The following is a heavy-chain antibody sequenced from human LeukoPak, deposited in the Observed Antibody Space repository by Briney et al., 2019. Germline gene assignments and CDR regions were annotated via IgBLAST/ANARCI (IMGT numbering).Heavy chain of an antibody. CDR2: ISGSGGST. CDR1: GFIVSSHY. Sequence: PGGSLRLSCAVSGFIVSSHYMSWVRQAPGKGLEWVSAISGSGGSTYYADSVKGRFTIFRDNSKNTLYLQMNSLRAEDTAVYYCAKHLGYCSGGSCSCLDVWGKGTTVTVSS. V-gene: IGHV3-23*01. CDR3: AKHLGYCSGGSCSCLDV. D-gene: IGHD2-15*01. J-gene: IGHJ6*04.